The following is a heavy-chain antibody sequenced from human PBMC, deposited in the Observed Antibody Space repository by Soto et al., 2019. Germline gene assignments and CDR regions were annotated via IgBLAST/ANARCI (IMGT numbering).Heavy chain of an antibody. CDR1: GYTFISYG. J-gene: IGHJ5*02. V-gene: IGHV1-18*01. Sequence: ASVKVSCKASGYTFISYGINWMRQAPGQGLEWMGWISAYNGSTNYREKFQDRVTMTTDTSTSTAYMELRSLTSDDTAVYYCAREGGNLNWFDPWGQGTLVTVSS. CDR3: AREGGNLNWFDP. D-gene: IGHD1-26*01. CDR2: ISAYNGST.